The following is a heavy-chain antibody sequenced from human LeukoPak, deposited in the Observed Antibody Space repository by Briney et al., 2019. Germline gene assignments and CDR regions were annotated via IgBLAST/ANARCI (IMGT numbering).Heavy chain of an antibody. CDR3: ATFSHRRPRVGAPYFDY. D-gene: IGHD1-26*01. V-gene: IGHV1-69*13. Sequence: SVKVSCKASGGTFSSYAISWVRQAPGQGLEWMGGIIPIFGTANYAQKFQGRVTITADESTSTAYMELSSLRSEDTAVYYCATFSHRRPRVGAPYFDYWGQGTLVTVSS. CDR2: IIPIFGTA. J-gene: IGHJ4*02. CDR1: GGTFSSYA.